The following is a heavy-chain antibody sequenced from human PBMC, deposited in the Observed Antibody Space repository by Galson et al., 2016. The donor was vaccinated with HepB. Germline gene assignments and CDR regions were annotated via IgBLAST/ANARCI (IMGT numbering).Heavy chain of an antibody. Sequence: SETLSLTCTVSGGSISSYYWSWIRQPPGKGLEWIGYIYYSGTTHYNPSLKNRVSISVDTSKAQFSLTLRSVTAADTAVYYFARDVSYDCWSGYYSRFDTWGQETLVTVSS. CDR2: IYYSGTT. CDR3: ARDVSYDCWSGYYSRFDT. V-gene: IGHV4-59*12. CDR1: GGSISSYY. J-gene: IGHJ5*02. D-gene: IGHD3-3*01.